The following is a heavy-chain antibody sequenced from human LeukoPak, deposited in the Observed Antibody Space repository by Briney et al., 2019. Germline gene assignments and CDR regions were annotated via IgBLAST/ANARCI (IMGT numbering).Heavy chain of an antibody. CDR1: GYSFTSYW. CDR2: IDPSDSYT. J-gene: IGHJ4*02. D-gene: IGHD5-18*01. CDR3: ARLVDTAMVTGRYFDY. V-gene: IGHV5-10-1*01. Sequence: GESLKISCKGSGYSFTSYWISWVRQMPGKGLEWMGRIDPSDSYTNYSPSFQGHVTISADKSISTAYLQWSSLKASDTAMYYCARLVDTAMVTGRYFDYWGQETLVTVSS.